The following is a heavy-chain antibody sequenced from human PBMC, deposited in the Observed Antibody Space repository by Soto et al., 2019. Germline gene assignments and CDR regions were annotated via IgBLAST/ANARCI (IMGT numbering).Heavy chain of an antibody. CDR2: ISSSSSYI. CDR1: GFTFSSYS. D-gene: IGHD3-16*01. J-gene: IGHJ6*03. V-gene: IGHV3-21*01. CDR3: ARQVRDVGFGFHMDV. Sequence: GGSLRLSCAASGFTFSSYSMNWVRQAPGKGLEWVSSISSSSSYIYYADSVKGRFTISRDNAKNSLYQQMNSLRAEDTAVYYCARQVRDVGFGFHMDVWGKGTTVTVSS.